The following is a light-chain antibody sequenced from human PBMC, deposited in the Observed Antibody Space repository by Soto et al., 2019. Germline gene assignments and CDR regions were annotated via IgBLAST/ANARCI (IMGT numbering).Light chain of an antibody. Sequence: DIQMTQSPSTLPASVGDIVTITGLANQSISTWLAWYQQKPGKAPNLLIYKASRLETGVPSRFSGSGSGTEFTLTISFLQPDDFATYYCLQHNAFSVTFGQGTKVDI. CDR3: LQHNAFSVT. CDR1: QSISTW. J-gene: IGKJ1*01. V-gene: IGKV1-5*03. CDR2: KAS.